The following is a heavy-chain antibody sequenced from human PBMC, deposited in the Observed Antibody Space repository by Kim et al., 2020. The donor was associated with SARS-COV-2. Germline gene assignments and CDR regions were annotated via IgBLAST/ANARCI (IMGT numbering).Heavy chain of an antibody. CDR3: ARAIPVLRYFDWLSTPYGMDV. J-gene: IGHJ6*02. Sequence: FTISRDNSKNTLYLQMNSLRAEDTAVYYCARAIPVLRYFDWLSTPYGMDVWGQGTTVTVSS. V-gene: IGHV3-30*07. D-gene: IGHD3-9*01.